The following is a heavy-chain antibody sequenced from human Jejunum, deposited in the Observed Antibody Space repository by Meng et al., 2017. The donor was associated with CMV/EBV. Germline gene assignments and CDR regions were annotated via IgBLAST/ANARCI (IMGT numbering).Heavy chain of an antibody. V-gene: IGHV7-4-1*02. J-gene: IGHJ4*02. CDR3: ARKYLSGSGIDY. Sequence: CYASCYTFTNYSLTWVRHAPGQGLKWVGVIHSHTGNPMYAPGFTGRFVFSLDTSVNTAYLQINSLRAEDTAVYFCARKYLSGSGIDYWGQGTLGTVSS. CDR1: CYTFTNYS. D-gene: IGHD3-10*01. CDR2: IHSHTGNP.